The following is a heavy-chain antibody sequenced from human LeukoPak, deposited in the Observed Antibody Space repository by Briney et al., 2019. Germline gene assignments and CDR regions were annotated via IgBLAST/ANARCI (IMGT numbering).Heavy chain of an antibody. CDR1: GYTFTSYY. D-gene: IGHD3-16*01. V-gene: IGHV1-46*03. Sequence: ASVKVSCKASGYTFTSYYMHWVRQAPGQGLEWMGIINPSGGSTSYAQKFQDRVTMTRDTSTSTVYMELSSLRSEDTAVYYCARDRLVRFGGSYFYYWGQGTLVTVSS. CDR3: ARDRLVRFGGSYFYY. J-gene: IGHJ4*02. CDR2: INPSGGST.